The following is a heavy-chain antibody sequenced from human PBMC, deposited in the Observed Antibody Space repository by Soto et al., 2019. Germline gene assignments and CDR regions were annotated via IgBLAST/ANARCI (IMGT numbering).Heavy chain of an antibody. CDR2: MYYSGST. Sequence: NPSETLSLTCSVSGGSVSSGRNYWNWIRQPPGKGLEWIGYMYYSGSTNYNPSLKSRVTISIDGSKNQFSLKLTSVTAADTAVYYCARGSHCGGNCYSGYFYYYGMDVWGQGTTVTVSS. V-gene: IGHV4-61*01. CDR1: GGSVSSGRNY. D-gene: IGHD2-21*02. CDR3: ARGSHCGGNCYSGYFYYYGMDV. J-gene: IGHJ6*02.